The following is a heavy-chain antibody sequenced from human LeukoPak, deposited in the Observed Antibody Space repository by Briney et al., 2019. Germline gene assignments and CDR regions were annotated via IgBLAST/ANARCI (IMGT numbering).Heavy chain of an antibody. CDR1: GFTFSSYE. J-gene: IGHJ3*02. CDR2: INHSGST. D-gene: IGHD4-11*01. V-gene: IGHV4-34*01. CDR3: ARVQDYRQHAFDI. Sequence: GSLRLSCAASGFTFSSYEMNWVRQPPGRGLEWIGEINHSGSTNYNPSLKSRVTISVDTSKNQFSLKLSSVTAADTAVYYCARVQDYRQHAFDIWGQGTMVTVSS.